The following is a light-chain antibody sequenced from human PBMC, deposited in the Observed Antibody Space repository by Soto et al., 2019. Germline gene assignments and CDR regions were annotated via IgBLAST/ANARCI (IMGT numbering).Light chain of an antibody. Sequence: EIVLTQSPGTLYLSPGERATLSCRASQSISSTFLAWYQQQPGQAPRLLIYGASSRATGIPDRVSGSGSGTDFTLTISRLEPEDFEIYFCQQYGGSPLTFGEGTKVEIK. CDR1: QSISSTF. CDR2: GAS. J-gene: IGKJ4*01. CDR3: QQYGGSPLT. V-gene: IGKV3-20*01.